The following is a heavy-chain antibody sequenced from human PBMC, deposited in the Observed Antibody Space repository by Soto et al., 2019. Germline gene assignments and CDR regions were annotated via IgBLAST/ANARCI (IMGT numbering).Heavy chain of an antibody. CDR2: IFSSDSSA. Sequence: GESLKISCKASGFTFSSYSLGWVRHMPGKGLQWMGNIFSSDSSAKYSPSFVGQVTISVDRSINTAYLQWSSLKASDTAIYYCGTWRGSSWFDYWGPGTLVTISS. D-gene: IGHD2-2*01. J-gene: IGHJ4*02. CDR3: GTWRGSSWFDY. V-gene: IGHV5-51*01. CDR1: GFTFSSYS.